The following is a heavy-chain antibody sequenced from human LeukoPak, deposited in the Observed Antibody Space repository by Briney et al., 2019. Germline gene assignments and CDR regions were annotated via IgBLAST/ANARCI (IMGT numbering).Heavy chain of an antibody. Sequence: ASVKVSCKASGYTFTGYYMHWVRQAPGQGLEWMGWINPNSGGTDYAQKFQGRVSMTRDTSINTAYMELTRLRSDDTAEFFCARGGLEELWPLDYWGQGTLVTVSS. J-gene: IGHJ4*02. D-gene: IGHD1-7*01. CDR3: ARGGLEELWPLDY. CDR1: GYTFTGYY. CDR2: INPNSGGT. V-gene: IGHV1-2*02.